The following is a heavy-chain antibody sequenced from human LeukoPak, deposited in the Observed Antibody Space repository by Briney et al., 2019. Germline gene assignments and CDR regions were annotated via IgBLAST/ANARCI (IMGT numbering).Heavy chain of an antibody. CDR1: GFTLSSFG. Sequence: GGSLRLSCAASGFTLSSFGMNWVRQAPGKGLEWVSAISGSGGSTYYADSVKGRFTISRDNSKNTLYLQMNSLRAEDTAVYYCAKTDFWSGYALDAFDIWGQGTMVTVSS. D-gene: IGHD3-3*01. CDR2: ISGSGGST. CDR3: AKTDFWSGYALDAFDI. J-gene: IGHJ3*02. V-gene: IGHV3-23*01.